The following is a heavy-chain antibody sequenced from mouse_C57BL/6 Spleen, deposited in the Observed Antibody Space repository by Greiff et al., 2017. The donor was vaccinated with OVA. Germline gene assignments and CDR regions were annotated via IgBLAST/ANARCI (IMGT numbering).Heavy chain of an antibody. V-gene: IGHV6-3*01. CDR2: IRLKSDNYAT. J-gene: IGHJ2*01. D-gene: IGHD1-2*01. Sequence: DVHLVESGGGLVQPGGSMKLSCVASGFTFSNYWMNWVRQSPEKGLEWVAQIRLKSDNYATHYAESVKGRLTISRDDSKSSVYLQMNNLRAEDTGIYYCTSEWYGAWVGYCWGQGTTLTVSS. CDR3: TSEWYGAWVGYC. CDR1: GFTFSNYW.